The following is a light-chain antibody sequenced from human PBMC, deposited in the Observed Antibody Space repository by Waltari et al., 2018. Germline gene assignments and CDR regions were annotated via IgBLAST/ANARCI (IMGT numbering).Light chain of an antibody. J-gene: IGLJ1*01. Sequence: QSALTPPASVSGSPGQSITISCSGTDSDVGPYDFVPWYQQHPGKAPHLIIYEVSNRPSGISNRFSASKSGNTASLTISGLQAEDEADYYCSSYTTSSAPGVFGTGTRVTVL. V-gene: IGLV2-14*01. CDR1: DSDVGPYDF. CDR3: SSYTTSSAPGV. CDR2: EVS.